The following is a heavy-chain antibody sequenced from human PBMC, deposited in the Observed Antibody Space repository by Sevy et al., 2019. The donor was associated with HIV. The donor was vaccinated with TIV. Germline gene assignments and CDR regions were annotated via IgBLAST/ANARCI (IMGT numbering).Heavy chain of an antibody. J-gene: IGHJ5*02. D-gene: IGHD3-10*01. CDR3: ARGEYYYGSGSYFNWFDP. CDR1: GGTFSSYA. CDR2: IIPIFGTA. Sequence: ASVKVSCKASGGTFSSYAISWVRQAPGQGLEWMGGIIPIFGTANYAQKFQGRVTITADESTSTAYMELGSLRSEDTAVYYCARGEYYYGSGSYFNWFDPWGQGTLVTVSS. V-gene: IGHV1-69*13.